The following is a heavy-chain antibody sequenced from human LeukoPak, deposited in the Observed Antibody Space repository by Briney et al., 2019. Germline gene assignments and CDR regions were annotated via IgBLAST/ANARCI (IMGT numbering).Heavy chain of an antibody. CDR3: ARAPGLDST. J-gene: IGHJ5*02. CDR1: GGSISSSSYY. V-gene: IGHV4-39*07. Sequence: SETLSLTCTVSGGSISSSSYYWGWIRQPPGKGLEWIGSIYYSGSTYYNPSLKSRVTLSVDTSRNHFSLRLTSVTAADTALYYCARAPGLDSTWGQGTLVTVSS. D-gene: IGHD3-22*01. CDR2: IYYSGST.